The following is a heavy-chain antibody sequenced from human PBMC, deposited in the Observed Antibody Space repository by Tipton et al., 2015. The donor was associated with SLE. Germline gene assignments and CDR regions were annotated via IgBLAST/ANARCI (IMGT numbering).Heavy chain of an antibody. Sequence: LRLSCAVSGYSISSVYYWGWIRQPPGKGLEWIGSIYHSGSTYYNPSLKSRVTISIDTSRNQFSLRLNSVTASDTAVYYCARQVASFDYWGQGTLVTVSS. CDR1: GYSISSVYY. J-gene: IGHJ4*02. CDR3: ARQVASFDY. CDR2: IYHSGST. D-gene: IGHD5-12*01. V-gene: IGHV4-38-2*01.